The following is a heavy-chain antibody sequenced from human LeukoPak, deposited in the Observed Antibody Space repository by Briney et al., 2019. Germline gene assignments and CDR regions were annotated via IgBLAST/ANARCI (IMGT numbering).Heavy chain of an antibody. CDR3: ARGGYYAASDI. D-gene: IGHD3-3*01. Sequence: GGSLRLSCAASGLTFSSHAMPWVRQAPGKGLEYVSAIVSNGGNTYYADSVRGRFTISKDNSKDTVYLQMGSLRPEDTAVYYCARGGYYAASDIWGQGALVTVSS. V-gene: IGHV3-64*02. CDR1: GLTFSSHA. J-gene: IGHJ4*02. CDR2: IVSNGGNT.